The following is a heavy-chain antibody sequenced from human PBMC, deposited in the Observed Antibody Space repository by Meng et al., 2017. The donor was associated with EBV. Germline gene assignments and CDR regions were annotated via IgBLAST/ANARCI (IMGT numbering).Heavy chain of an antibody. V-gene: IGHV1-3*01. CDR2: INVGVGYT. Sequence: LVECEALTNTPCAYGQVSDKASGYAFTISLLHWVRQAPGQRLEWLGWINVGVGYTKYSQKFQGRVTISSDTSATTGYMELSSLRSEDTAVYYCVRGPPVGVPGPGDYWGQGTLVTVSS. CDR3: VRGPPVGVPGPGDY. CDR1: GYAFTISL. J-gene: IGHJ4*02. D-gene: IGHD2-21*01.